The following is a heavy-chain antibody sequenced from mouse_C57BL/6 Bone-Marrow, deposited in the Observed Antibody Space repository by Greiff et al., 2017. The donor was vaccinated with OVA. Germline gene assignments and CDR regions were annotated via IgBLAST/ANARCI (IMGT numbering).Heavy chain of an antibody. CDR2: IWSGGST. J-gene: IGHJ1*03. V-gene: IGHV2-2*01. D-gene: IGHD2-14*01. Sequence: VKLQESGPGLVQPSQSLSITCTVSGFSLTSYGVHWVRQSPGKGLEWLGVIWSGGSTDYNAAFISRLSISKDNSKSQVFFKMNSLQADDTAIYYCARNVGTTGSYWYFDVWGTGTTVTVSS. CDR1: GFSLTSYG. CDR3: ARNVGTTGSYWYFDV.